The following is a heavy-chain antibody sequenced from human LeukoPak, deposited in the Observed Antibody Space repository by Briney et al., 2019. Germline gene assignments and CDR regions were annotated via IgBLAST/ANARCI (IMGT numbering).Heavy chain of an antibody. Sequence: SETLSLTCAVYGGSFSGYYWSWIRQPPGKGLEWIGEINHSGSTNYNPSLKSRVTISVDTSKNQFSLKLSSVTAVDTAVYYCAGSGEWELPYWGQGTLVTVSS. CDR1: GGSFSGYY. V-gene: IGHV4-34*01. CDR2: INHSGST. CDR3: AGSGEWELPY. D-gene: IGHD1-26*01. J-gene: IGHJ4*02.